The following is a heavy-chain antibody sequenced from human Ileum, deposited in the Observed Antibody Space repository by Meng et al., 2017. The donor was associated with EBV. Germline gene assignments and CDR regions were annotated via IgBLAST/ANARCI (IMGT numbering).Heavy chain of an antibody. Sequence: QVTRQESGQVSVKPSGTLSLTWPVFCGPNSSNNWWSGVRQPPGKGLEWIGKIYHSGITIYNPSLKSRVTMSVDNSKNQFSLKLNSMTAADTAVYYCARDPTGGEDHQRVWGQGTLVTVSS. D-gene: IGHD1-14*01. CDR1: CGPNSSNNW. CDR2: IYHSGIT. J-gene: IGHJ4*02. V-gene: IGHV4-4*02. CDR3: ARDPTGGEDHQRV.